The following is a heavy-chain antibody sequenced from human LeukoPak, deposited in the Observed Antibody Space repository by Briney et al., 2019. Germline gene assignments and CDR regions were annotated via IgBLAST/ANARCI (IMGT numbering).Heavy chain of an antibody. CDR3: ARIPLEVVVPAANHWYFDL. CDR1: GGTLSSYA. CDR2: IIPIFGTA. V-gene: IGHV1-69*01. Sequence: SVKVSCKASGGTLSSYAISWVRQAPGQGLEWMGGIIPIFGTANYAQKFQGRVTITADESTSTAYMELSSLRSEDTAVYYCARIPLEVVVPAANHWYFDLWGRGTLVTVSS. J-gene: IGHJ2*01. D-gene: IGHD2-2*01.